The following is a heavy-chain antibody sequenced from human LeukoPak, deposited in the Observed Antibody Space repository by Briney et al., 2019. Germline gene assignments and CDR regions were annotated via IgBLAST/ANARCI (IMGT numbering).Heavy chain of an antibody. CDR3: ARVEPGGYCSSTSCPADWFDP. J-gene: IGHJ5*02. D-gene: IGHD2-2*01. CDR1: GVSISSYY. Sequence: SESLSLTCTVSGVSISSYYWRWLRQPPGKGLEWIGYIYYSGSTNYNPSLKSRVTISVDTSKSQFSLKLSSVTAADTAVYYCARVEPGGYCSSTSCPADWFDPWGQGTLVTVSS. CDR2: IYYSGST. V-gene: IGHV4-59*01.